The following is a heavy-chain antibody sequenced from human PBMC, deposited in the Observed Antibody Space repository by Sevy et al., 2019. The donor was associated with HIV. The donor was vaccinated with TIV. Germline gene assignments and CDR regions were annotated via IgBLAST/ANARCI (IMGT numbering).Heavy chain of an antibody. D-gene: IGHD6-13*01. CDR1: GYTFTSYG. CDR2: ISAYNGNT. V-gene: IGHV1-18*01. Sequence: ASVKVSCKASGYTFTSYGISWVRQAPGQGLEWMGWISAYNGNTNYAQKLQGRVTMTTDTSTSTAYMELRSLRSDDTAVYYCARDPEYRDSSSWGSYYYYGMDVWGQGTTVTVSS. J-gene: IGHJ6*02. CDR3: ARDPEYRDSSSWGSYYYYGMDV.